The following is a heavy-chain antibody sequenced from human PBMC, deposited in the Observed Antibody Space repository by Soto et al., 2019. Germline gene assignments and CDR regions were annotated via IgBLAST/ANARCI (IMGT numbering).Heavy chain of an antibody. CDR3: ARGHPPGSVDY. CDR1: GASFSGYY. J-gene: IGHJ4*02. CDR2: INHSGST. V-gene: IGHV4-34*01. Sequence: SSTLSLTFAVYGASFSGYYCSWIRQPPGKGLEWIGEINHSGSTNYNPSLKSRVTISVDTSKNQFYLKLSSVTAADTAVYYCARGHPPGSVDYWGQGTLVTVSS. D-gene: IGHD4-17*01.